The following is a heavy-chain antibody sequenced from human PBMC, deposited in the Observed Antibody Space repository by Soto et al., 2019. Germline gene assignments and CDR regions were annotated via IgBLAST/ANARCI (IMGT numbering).Heavy chain of an antibody. Sequence: QITLKESGPTLVKPTQTLTLTCTFSGFSLSTSGVGVGWIRQPPGKALEWLALIYWDDDKRYSPSLKSRLTITKDTSKNQVVLTMTNMDPVDTATYYCAHTYYDFWSGYYYWFDPWGQGTLVTVSS. J-gene: IGHJ5*02. CDR2: IYWDDDK. V-gene: IGHV2-5*02. D-gene: IGHD3-3*01. CDR3: AHTYYDFWSGYYYWFDP. CDR1: GFSLSTSGVG.